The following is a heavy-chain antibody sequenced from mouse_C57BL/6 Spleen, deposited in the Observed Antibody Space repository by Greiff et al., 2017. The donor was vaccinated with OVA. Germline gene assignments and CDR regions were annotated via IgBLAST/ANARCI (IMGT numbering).Heavy chain of an antibody. D-gene: IGHD2-4*01. CDR2: ISSGSSTI. J-gene: IGHJ4*01. V-gene: IGHV5-17*01. CDR1: GFTFSDYG. CDR3: ARKEYYEYDEYYAMDY. Sequence: EVKLVESGGGLVKPGGSLKLSCAASGFTFSDYGMHWVRQAPEKGLEWVAYISSGSSTIYYADTVKGRFTISRDNAKNTLFLQMTSLRSEDTAMYYCARKEYYEYDEYYAMDYWGQGTSVTVSS.